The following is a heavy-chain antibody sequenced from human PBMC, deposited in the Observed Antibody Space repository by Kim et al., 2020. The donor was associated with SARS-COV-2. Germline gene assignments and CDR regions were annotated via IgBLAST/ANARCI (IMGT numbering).Heavy chain of an antibody. CDR3: AKALLRGVNFYYYGMDV. CDR2: ISYDGSNQ. D-gene: IGHD3-10*01. Sequence: GRSLRLSCAASGFTFSTYGMHWVRQAPGKGLEWVALISYDGSNQYYADSVKGRFTISRDNSKTTLYLQMNSLRTEDTALYHCAKALLRGVNFYYYGMDVWGQGTTVTVSS. V-gene: IGHV3-30*18. J-gene: IGHJ6*02. CDR1: GFTFSTYG.